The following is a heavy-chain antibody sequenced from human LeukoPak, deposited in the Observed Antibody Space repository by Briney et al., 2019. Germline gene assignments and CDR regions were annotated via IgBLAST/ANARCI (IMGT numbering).Heavy chain of an antibody. CDR3: ATAWDFWSGYSLDF. J-gene: IGHJ4*02. CDR1: GHTFTDYF. V-gene: IGHV1-69-2*01. Sequence: GATVKISCKVSGHTFTDYFMHWVQQAPGKGGEWMGVVDPEDGETIYAEKFQGRVTMSAHRSTDTAYMELSSLRSEDTAVYYCATAWDFWSGYSLDFWGQGTLVTVSS. D-gene: IGHD3-3*01. CDR2: VDPEDGET.